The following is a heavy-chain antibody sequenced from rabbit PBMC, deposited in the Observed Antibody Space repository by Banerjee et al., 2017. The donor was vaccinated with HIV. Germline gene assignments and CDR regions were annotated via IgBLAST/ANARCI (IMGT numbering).Heavy chain of an antibody. D-gene: IGHD4-1*01. CDR3: AREDSGWGWYFNL. CDR2: VDAGSTSRT. J-gene: IGHJ4*01. V-gene: IGHV1S40*01. Sequence: QSLEESGGDLVKPGASLTLTCTASGFSFSSNYYMCWVRQAPGKGLEWIACVDAGSTSRTYYATWAKGRFILSKTSSTVDLKMTSLTAADTATYFCAREDSGWGWYFNLWGPGTLVTVS. CDR1: GFSFSSNYY.